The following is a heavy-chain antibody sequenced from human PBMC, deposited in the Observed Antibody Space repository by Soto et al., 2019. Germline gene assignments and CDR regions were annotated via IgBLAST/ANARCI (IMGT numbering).Heavy chain of an antibody. CDR2: IYWDDDK. J-gene: IGHJ6*02. CDR1: GFSVSTGGVG. CDR3: AHKGGRGAGMDV. V-gene: IGHV2-5*02. D-gene: IGHD2-15*01. Sequence: QITLKESGPTLVKPTQTLTLTCTFSGFSVSTGGVGVAWIRQPPGKALEWLALIYWDDDKRYSPFLQSRVTLTKDTSKNQVVLRMTDVDPVDTATDDCAHKGGRGAGMDVWGRGTTVTVSS.